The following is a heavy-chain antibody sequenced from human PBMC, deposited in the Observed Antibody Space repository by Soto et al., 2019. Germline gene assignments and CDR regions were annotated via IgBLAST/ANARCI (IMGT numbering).Heavy chain of an antibody. D-gene: IGHD3-9*01. V-gene: IGHV3-15*01. CDR3: TTVGLLRYFDWSLDY. CDR1: GFTFSNAW. CDR2: IKSKTDGGTT. J-gene: IGHJ4*02. Sequence: PGGSLRLSCAASGFTFSNAWMSWVRQAPGKGLEWVGRIKSKTDGGTTDYAAPVKGRFTISRDDSKNTLYLQMNSLKAEDTAVYYCTTVGLLRYFDWSLDYWGQGTLVTVSS.